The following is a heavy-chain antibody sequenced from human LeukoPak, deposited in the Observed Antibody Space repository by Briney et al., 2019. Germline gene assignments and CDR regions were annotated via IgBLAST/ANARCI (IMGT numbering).Heavy chain of an antibody. CDR2: INYSGTT. CDR1: SGSFSSSSYF. J-gene: IGHJ4*01. Sequence: NASETLSLTCTVSSGSFSSSSYFCGWIRQPPGMGPEWIATINYSGTTYYNPPLKSRVTTSIDTSNNQFSLKLSSVTAADTAVYYCARLRGGVQLWGDWGQGALVTVSS. V-gene: IGHV4-39*01. CDR3: ARLRGGVQLWGD. D-gene: IGHD1-1*01.